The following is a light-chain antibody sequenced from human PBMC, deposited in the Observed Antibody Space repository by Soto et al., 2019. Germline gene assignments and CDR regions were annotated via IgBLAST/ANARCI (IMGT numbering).Light chain of an antibody. Sequence: EVGFTQWPATRSLSPGERATLSCRASQCVSSSYLAWYQQKPGLAPRLLIYGASSRATGIPDRFSGSGSGTGFSLAISILEPWVFSVYYRQQYGGRPWAFSQGTKVDIK. J-gene: IGKJ1*01. CDR2: GAS. CDR3: QQYGGRPWA. V-gene: IGKV3-20*01. CDR1: QCVSSSY.